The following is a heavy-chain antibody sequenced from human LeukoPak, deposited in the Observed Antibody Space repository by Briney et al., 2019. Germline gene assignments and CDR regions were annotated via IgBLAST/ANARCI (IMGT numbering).Heavy chain of an antibody. J-gene: IGHJ4*02. Sequence: PGGSLRLSCVDSGFTFTSYSINWVRRAPGKGLEWVSSISSDSSYIYYADSVKGRFTISRDNAKNSLYLEMNSLRAEDTAVYYCAASPSGSGYYFDYWGQGTLVTVSS. CDR2: ISSDSSYI. V-gene: IGHV3-21*01. D-gene: IGHD3-10*01. CDR1: GFTFTSYS. CDR3: AASPSGSGYYFDY.